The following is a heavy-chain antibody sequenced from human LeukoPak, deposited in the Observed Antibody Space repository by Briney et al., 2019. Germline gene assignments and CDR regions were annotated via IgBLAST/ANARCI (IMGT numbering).Heavy chain of an antibody. J-gene: IGHJ6*03. CDR2: IYTSGST. V-gene: IGHV4-61*02. D-gene: IGHD3-10*01. CDR3: ARGAYFSSGGNYHYYYYMDV. CDR1: GGSISSGSYY. Sequence: PSQTLSLTCTVSGGSISSGSYYWSWIRQPAGKGLEWIGRIYTSGSTNYNPSLKSRVTISVDTSKNQFSLKLSSVTAADTAVYYCARGAYFSSGGNYHYYYYMDVWGKGTTVTISS.